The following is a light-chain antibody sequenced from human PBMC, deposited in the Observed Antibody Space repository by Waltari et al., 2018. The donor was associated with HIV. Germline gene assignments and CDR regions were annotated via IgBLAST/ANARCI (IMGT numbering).Light chain of an antibody. CDR3: LQHHSYPIS. J-gene: IGKJ5*01. V-gene: IGKV1-17*02. Sequence: DIQMTQAPSSLSASVGERVTITCRASDDISDDIGWYLQKPGSAPQRLIYAAVSLSSGVPSRFSGSGSGTEFTLTISHLQAEDFGIYFCLQHHSYPISFGQGTRLDIK. CDR2: AAV. CDR1: DDISDD.